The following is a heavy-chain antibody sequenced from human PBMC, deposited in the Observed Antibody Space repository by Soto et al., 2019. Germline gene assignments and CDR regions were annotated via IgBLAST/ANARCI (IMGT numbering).Heavy chain of an antibody. CDR3: ASPMNCSGGSCYFSYFDY. CDR1: GGTFSSYS. Sequence: QVQLVQSGAEVKKPGSSVKVSCNASGGTFSSYSISWVRQAPEQGLEWMGRIIPILGLANYAQKFQGRVTITADKSTSTVYMDLRSLRSEDTAVYYCASPMNCSGGSCYFSYFDYWGQGTLVTVSS. V-gene: IGHV1-69*02. CDR2: IIPILGLA. J-gene: IGHJ4*02. D-gene: IGHD2-15*01.